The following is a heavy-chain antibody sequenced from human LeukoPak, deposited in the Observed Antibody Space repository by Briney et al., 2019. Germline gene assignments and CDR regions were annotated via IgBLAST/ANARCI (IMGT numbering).Heavy chain of an antibody. D-gene: IGHD2-15*01. CDR2: ISGSGGST. Sequence: PGGSLRLSCAASGFTFSSYGMSWVRQAPGKGLEWVSAISGSGGSTYYADSVKGRFTISRDNAKNSVYLQMNSLRAGDAAVYYCAKAPVTTCSGAYCYPFDYWSQGTLVTVSS. CDR1: GFTFSSYG. J-gene: IGHJ4*02. CDR3: AKAPVTTCSGAYCYPFDY. V-gene: IGHV3-23*01.